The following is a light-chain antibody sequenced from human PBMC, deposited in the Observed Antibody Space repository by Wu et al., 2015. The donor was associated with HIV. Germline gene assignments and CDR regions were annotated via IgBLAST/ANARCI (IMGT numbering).Light chain of an antibody. CDR3: QQRNNWPRIT. V-gene: IGKV3-11*01. CDR2: DAT. Sequence: EIVLTQSPATLSLSPGERATLSCRASQSVNRYLAWYQQKPGQAPRLLIYDATDRATGIPARFSGSGSGTDFTLTISSLEPEDFAVYYCQQRNNWPRITFGQGTRLEIK. J-gene: IGKJ5*01. CDR1: QSVNRY.